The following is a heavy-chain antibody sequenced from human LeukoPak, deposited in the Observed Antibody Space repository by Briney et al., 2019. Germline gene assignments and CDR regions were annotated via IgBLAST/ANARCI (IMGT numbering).Heavy chain of an antibody. CDR1: GFTFSNYA. CDR3: AKWGDYDVLAGYYASDY. Sequence: PGGSLRLSCAASGFTFSNYAMSWVRQAPGKGREWVSAITGSGGNTCYADSVKGRFTISRDNSKNTVFLQMNSLRAEDTAVYYCAKWGDYDVLAGYYASDYWGQGTLVTVSS. J-gene: IGHJ4*02. D-gene: IGHD3-9*01. V-gene: IGHV3-23*01. CDR2: ITGSGGNT.